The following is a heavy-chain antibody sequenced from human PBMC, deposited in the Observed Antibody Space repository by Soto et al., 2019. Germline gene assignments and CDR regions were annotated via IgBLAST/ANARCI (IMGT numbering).Heavy chain of an antibody. CDR3: ARVSGSYYYGMDV. D-gene: IGHD1-26*01. CDR1: GGSISSSNW. V-gene: IGHV4-4*02. Sequence: QVQLQESGPGLVKPSGTLSLTCAVSGGSISSSNWWRWVRQPPGKGLAWIGEIYHSGSTNYNPSLNSRVTISVDKSKNQFSLKLSSVTAADTAVYYCARVSGSYYYGMDVWGQGTTVTVSS. J-gene: IGHJ6*02. CDR2: IYHSGST.